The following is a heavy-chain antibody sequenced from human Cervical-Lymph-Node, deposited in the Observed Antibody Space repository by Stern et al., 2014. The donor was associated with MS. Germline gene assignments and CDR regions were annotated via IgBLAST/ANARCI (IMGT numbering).Heavy chain of an antibody. D-gene: IGHD3-3*01. Sequence: MQLVESGAEVKKPGASGKVSCKVSGYTLTELSMHWLRQAPGKGLEWMGGFDPEDGETIYAQKFQGRVTMTEDTSTDTAYMELSSLRYEDTAVYYCATDRDDFRSGYSAPTKGYGLDVWGQGTTVTVTS. CDR2: FDPEDGET. CDR3: ATDRDDFRSGYSAPTKGYGLDV. J-gene: IGHJ6*02. CDR1: GYTLTELS. V-gene: IGHV1-24*01.